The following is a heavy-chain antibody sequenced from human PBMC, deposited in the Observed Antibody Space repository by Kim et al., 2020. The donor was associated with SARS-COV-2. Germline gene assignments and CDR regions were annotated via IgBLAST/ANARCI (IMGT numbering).Heavy chain of an antibody. J-gene: IGHJ4*02. Sequence: GGSLRLSCEASGFTFGRYAMSWARQAPGKGLEWVSTISDGGVRTHYADSVKGRFTISRDNSKSTLFLRMNSLIAEDTAVYYCEASDYWGQGSLVTVSS. CDR3: EASDY. CDR1: GFTFGRYA. CDR2: ISDGGVRT. V-gene: IGHV3-23*01.